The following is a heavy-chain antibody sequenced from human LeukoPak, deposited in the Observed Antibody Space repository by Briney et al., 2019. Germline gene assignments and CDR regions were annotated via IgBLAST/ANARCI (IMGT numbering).Heavy chain of an antibody. CDR1: GGTFSSYA. D-gene: IGHD1-26*01. V-gene: IGHV1-69*01. J-gene: IGHJ4*02. CDR2: IIPIFGTA. Sequence: SVKVSCKASGGTFSSYAISWVRQAPGQGLEWMGGIIPIFGTANYAQKFQGRVTITADESTSTAYMELSSLRSEDTAVYYCARDARESGSALDYWGQGTLVTVSS. CDR3: ARDARESGSALDY.